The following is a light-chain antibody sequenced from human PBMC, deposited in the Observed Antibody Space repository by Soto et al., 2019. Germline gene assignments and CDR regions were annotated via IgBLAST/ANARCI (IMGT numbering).Light chain of an antibody. V-gene: IGKV3-15*01. CDR2: SAS. CDR3: QQYNVWPLT. Sequence: EIVMTQSTATLSVAPGARATLSCRASQSVSSNLDWYQHKPGQTPNLLIYSASTRATGIPARFSGSGSGTEFTLTISSLQSEDFAVYYCQQYNVWPLTFGGGTKVEFK. J-gene: IGKJ4*01. CDR1: QSVSSN.